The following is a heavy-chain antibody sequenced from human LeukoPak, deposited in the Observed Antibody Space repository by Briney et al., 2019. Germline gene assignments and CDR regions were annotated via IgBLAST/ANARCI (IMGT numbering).Heavy chain of an antibody. CDR1: GFTFSSYA. V-gene: IGHV3-23*01. D-gene: IGHD2-15*01. CDR2: ISGSGGST. Sequence: PGGSLRLSCAASGFTFSSYAMSWVRQAPGKGLEWVSGISGSGGSTYYADSLKGRFTISRDNSKNTLYLQMNSLRAEDTAVYYCAKGATAVVVVAATFDYWGQGTLVTVSS. J-gene: IGHJ4*02. CDR3: AKGATAVVVVAATFDY.